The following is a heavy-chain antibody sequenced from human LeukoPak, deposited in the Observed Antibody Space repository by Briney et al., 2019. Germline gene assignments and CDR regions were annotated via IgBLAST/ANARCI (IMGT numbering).Heavy chain of an antibody. Sequence: SGPTLVNPTQTLTLTCTFSGFSLSTSGVGVGWIRQPPPKALEWLALIYWNDDKRYSPSLKSGLTITKDTSKNQVVLTMTNMDPVDTATYYCAHSYDYVWGSYRSNFDYWGQGTLVTVSS. D-gene: IGHD3-16*02. CDR3: AHSYDYVWGSYRSNFDY. V-gene: IGHV2-5*01. CDR1: GFSLSTSGVG. CDR2: IYWNDDK. J-gene: IGHJ4*02.